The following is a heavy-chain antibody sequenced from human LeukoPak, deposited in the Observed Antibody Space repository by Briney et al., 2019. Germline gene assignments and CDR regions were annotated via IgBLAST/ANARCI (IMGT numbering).Heavy chain of an antibody. CDR2: ISAYNGNT. CDR1: GYTFTSYG. J-gene: IGHJ6*02. Sequence: ASVKVSCKASGYTFTSYGISWVRQAPGQGLEGMGWISAYNGNTNYAQKLQGRVTMTTDTSTSTAYMELRSLRSDDTAVYYCARVLLPYYDSSGYYRYGMDVWGQGTTVTVSS. V-gene: IGHV1-18*01. D-gene: IGHD3-22*01. CDR3: ARVLLPYYDSSGYYRYGMDV.